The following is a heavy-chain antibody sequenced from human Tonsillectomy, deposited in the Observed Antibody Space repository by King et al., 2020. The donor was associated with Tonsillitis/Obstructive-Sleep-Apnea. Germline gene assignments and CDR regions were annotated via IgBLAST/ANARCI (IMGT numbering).Heavy chain of an antibody. D-gene: IGHD3-22*01. CDR2: ISRSGTII. CDR3: ARDWGRYYDSSGHPDAFDI. V-gene: IGHV3-11*01. Sequence: QLVESGGGLVKPGGSLRLSCAASGFTFSDYYMSWIRQAPGKGLEWVSYISRSGTIIYYADSVKGRFTISRDNAKNSLYLQMNSLGAEDTAVYYCARDWGRYYDSSGHPDAFDIWGQGTMVTVSS. CDR1: GFTFSDYY. J-gene: IGHJ3*02.